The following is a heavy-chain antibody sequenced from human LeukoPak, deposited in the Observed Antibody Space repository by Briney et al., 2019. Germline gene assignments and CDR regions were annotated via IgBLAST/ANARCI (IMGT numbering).Heavy chain of an antibody. CDR1: GFIFSSYW. CDR2: ISGDGSIT. D-gene: IGHD3-22*01. V-gene: IGHV3-74*01. J-gene: IGHJ4*02. CDR3: AKDGRGSGYFPDY. Sequence: SLXXSXAASGFIFSSYWMHWVRHVPGKGLEWVSRISGDGSITNYADSVKGRFTISRDNSKNTLYLQMNSLRAEDTAVYYCAKDGRGSGYFPDYWGQGTLVTVSS.